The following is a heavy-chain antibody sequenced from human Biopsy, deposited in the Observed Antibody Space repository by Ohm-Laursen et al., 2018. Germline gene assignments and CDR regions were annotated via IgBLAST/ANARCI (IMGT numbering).Heavy chain of an antibody. CDR1: GYTFTSYD. CDR3: ARVFCTSTTCYGLLDN. V-gene: IGHV1-18*01. CDR2: ISPYNDKT. D-gene: IGHD2/OR15-2a*01. Sequence: ASVKVSCKASGYTFTSYDISWVRQAPGQGLEWMGWISPYNDKTSYPPKLQDRVTMTADTSTSTAHMELRSLRSDDTAVYYCARVFCTSTTCYGLLDNWGQGTVVTVSS. J-gene: IGHJ4*02.